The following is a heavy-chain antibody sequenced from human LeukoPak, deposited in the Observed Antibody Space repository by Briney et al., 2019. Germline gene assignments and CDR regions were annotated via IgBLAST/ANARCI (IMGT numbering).Heavy chain of an antibody. V-gene: IGHV3-23*01. CDR2: ISGSGGST. D-gene: IGHD6-13*01. Sequence: GGSLRLSCAASGFIFSSYATRWVRQAPGGGLEWVSAISGSGGSTYYVDSVTGQFTISRDNSKYTLYLQMNSLRAEDTAVYYCAKVRDISSSPFDCWGQGALVTVSS. J-gene: IGHJ4*02. CDR3: AKVRDISSSPFDC. CDR1: GFIFSSYA.